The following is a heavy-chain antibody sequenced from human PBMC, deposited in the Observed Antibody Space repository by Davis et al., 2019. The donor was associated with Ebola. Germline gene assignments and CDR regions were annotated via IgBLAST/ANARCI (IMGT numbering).Heavy chain of an antibody. V-gene: IGHV3-74*01. J-gene: IGHJ4*02. Sequence: PGGSLRLSCAASGFTFSSYWMHWVRQAPGKGLVWVSRINSDGSSTSYADSVKGRFTISRDNAKNTLYLQMNSLRAEDTAVYYCARAVYSGSYLDYWGQGTLVTVSS. CDR1: GFTFSSYW. CDR2: INSDGSST. CDR3: ARAVYSGSYLDY. D-gene: IGHD1-26*01.